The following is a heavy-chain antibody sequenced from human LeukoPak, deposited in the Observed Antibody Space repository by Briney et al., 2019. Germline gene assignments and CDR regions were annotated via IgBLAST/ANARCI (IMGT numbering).Heavy chain of an antibody. V-gene: IGHV3-15*01. CDR1: GVTFTNSW. CDR2: SKSKTDGGTT. J-gene: IGHJ5*02. Sequence: GGSLRLSCAASGVTFTNSWMSWVRQAPGKGLEWVGHSKSKTDGGTTDYTAPVKGRFTISRDDSQNTLYLQMNSLKTEDTAMYYCMSRGSWGQGTLVTVSS. CDR3: MSRGS. D-gene: IGHD3-10*01.